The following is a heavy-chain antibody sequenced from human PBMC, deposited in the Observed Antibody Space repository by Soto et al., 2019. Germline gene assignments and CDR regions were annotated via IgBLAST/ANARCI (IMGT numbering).Heavy chain of an antibody. Sequence: GSLRLACAASGXTLSNYYMDWVRQAPGRGLEWVSYISDSGATIYYADSVNGLFTISRDNAKSSLYLQMNSLRAEDTDIYYCARDRDYYDSSGRQNNWLDPWGQGPLVTVSS. J-gene: IGHJ5*02. CDR2: ISDSGATI. D-gene: IGHD3-22*01. V-gene: IGHV3-48*04. CDR3: ARDRDYYDSSGRQNNWLDP. CDR1: GXTLSNYY.